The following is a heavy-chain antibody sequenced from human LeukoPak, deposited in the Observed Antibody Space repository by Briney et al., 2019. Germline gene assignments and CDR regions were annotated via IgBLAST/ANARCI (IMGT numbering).Heavy chain of an antibody. CDR1: GFTFSSYS. CDR3: ARDLVPRKGLVVVAAMGFDY. V-gene: IGHV3-48*04. D-gene: IGHD2-15*01. CDR2: ISSSGSTI. Sequence: GGSLRLSCAASGFTFSSYSMNWVRQAPGKGLEWVSYISSSGSTIYYADSVKGRFTISRDNAKNSLYLQMNSLRAEDTAVYYCARDLVPRKGLVVVAAMGFDYWGQGTLVTVSS. J-gene: IGHJ4*02.